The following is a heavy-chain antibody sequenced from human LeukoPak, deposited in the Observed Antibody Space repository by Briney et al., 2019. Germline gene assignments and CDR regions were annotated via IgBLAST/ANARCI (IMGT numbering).Heavy chain of an antibody. J-gene: IGHJ4*02. Sequence: ASVKVSCKVSGYTLTELSMHWVRQAPGKGLEWMGGFDPEDGETIYAQKFQGRVTMTEDTSTDTAYMELSSLRSEDTAVYYCATDLLSEVGATSWGQGTLVTVSS. CDR2: FDPEDGET. V-gene: IGHV1-24*01. CDR1: GYTLTELS. D-gene: IGHD1-26*01. CDR3: ATDLLSEVGATS.